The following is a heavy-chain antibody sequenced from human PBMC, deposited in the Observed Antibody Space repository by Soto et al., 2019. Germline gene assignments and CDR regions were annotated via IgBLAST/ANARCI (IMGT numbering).Heavy chain of an antibody. V-gene: IGHV3-23*01. CDR2: ISKSGGGT. D-gene: IGHD6-13*01. J-gene: IGHJ4*02. CDR3: AKTSSLFDY. CDR1: GFTFSNYA. Sequence: EVQLLESGGGLVQPWGSLILSCAAYGFTFSNYAMSWVRQAPGKGLEWVSSISKSGGGTYYADSVKGRFTISRDNSKNTLYLQMNSLKAEDTAVYSCAKTSSLFDYWGQGTLVTVSS.